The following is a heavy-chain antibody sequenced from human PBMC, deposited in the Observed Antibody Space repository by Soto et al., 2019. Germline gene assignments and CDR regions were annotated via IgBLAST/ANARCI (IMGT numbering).Heavy chain of an antibody. CDR1: GFTFSDHH. J-gene: IGHJ5*02. CDR2: IGKKANGYIT. D-gene: IGHD3-3*01. V-gene: IGHV3-72*01. Sequence: EVQLVESGGGLVQPGGSLRLSCAASGFTFSDHHMTWVRQAPGKGLEWVGRIGKKANGYITEYAASVKGRFTISRDDSENSLCLQMNSLKTEDTAMYYCVRQHWSWLDPWGQGILVTVSS. CDR3: VRQHWSWLDP.